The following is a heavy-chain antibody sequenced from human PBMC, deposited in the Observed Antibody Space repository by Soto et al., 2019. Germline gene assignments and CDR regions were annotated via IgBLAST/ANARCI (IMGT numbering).Heavy chain of an antibody. D-gene: IGHD3-22*01. J-gene: IGHJ4*02. V-gene: IGHV1-69*05. CDR2: IIPIFGTA. Sequence: ASVKVSCKASGGTFSSYAISWVRQAPGQGLEWMGGIIPIFGTANYAQKFQGRVTMTTDTSTSTAYMELRSLRSDDTAVYYCARDSDDSSGYSPHYWGQGTLVTVSS. CDR1: GGTFSSYA. CDR3: ARDSDDSSGYSPHY.